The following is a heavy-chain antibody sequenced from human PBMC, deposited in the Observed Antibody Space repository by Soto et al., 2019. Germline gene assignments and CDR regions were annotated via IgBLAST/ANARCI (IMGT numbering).Heavy chain of an antibody. Sequence: QVHLVQSGAEVRKPGSSVKVSCKTSGGTFSTYTIYWVRQAPGQGLEWMGRIIPLFGTTKYAQNFQDRVTITAEKSTRTTYMELSSLRPEDTAVYYCASRLDDRADEGFDVWGEGTAVTVSA. D-gene: IGHD3-16*01. V-gene: IGHV1-69*06. CDR3: ASRLDDRADEGFDV. CDR1: GGTFSTYT. J-gene: IGHJ3*01. CDR2: IIPLFGTT.